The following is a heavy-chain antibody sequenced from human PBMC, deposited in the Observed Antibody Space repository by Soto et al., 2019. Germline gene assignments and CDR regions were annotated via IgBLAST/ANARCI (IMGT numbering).Heavy chain of an antibody. CDR2: IYYSGST. V-gene: IGHV4-39*01. D-gene: IGHD3-10*01. Sequence: QLQLQESGPGLVKPSETLSLTCTVSGGSISSSSYYWGWIRQPPGKGLEWIGSIYYSGSTYYNPSLKIRLTIPVDTSKTQCSLKLSSVTAADTAVYYCARQSDTIRYGSGSYEDGIDYWGQGTLVTVSS. CDR1: GGSISSSSYY. J-gene: IGHJ4*02. CDR3: ARQSDTIRYGSGSYEDGIDY.